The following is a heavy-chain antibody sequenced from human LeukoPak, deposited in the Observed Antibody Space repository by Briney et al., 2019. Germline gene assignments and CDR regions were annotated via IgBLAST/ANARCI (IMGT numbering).Heavy chain of an antibody. D-gene: IGHD2-15*01. CDR3: ARGQDIVVVVAATPGRYYFDY. V-gene: IGHV4-34*01. CDR1: GGSISSYY. Sequence: SETLSLTCTVSGGSISSYYWSWIRQPPGKGLEWIGEINHSGSTNYNPSLKSRVTISVDTSKNQFSLKLSSVTAADTAVYYCARGQDIVVVVAATPGRYYFDYWGQGTLVTVSS. J-gene: IGHJ4*02. CDR2: INHSGST.